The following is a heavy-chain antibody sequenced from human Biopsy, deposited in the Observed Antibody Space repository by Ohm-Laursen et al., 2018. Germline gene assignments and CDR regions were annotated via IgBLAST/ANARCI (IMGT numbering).Heavy chain of an antibody. CDR3: ARHPTGFWFDP. V-gene: IGHV4-39*01. CDR1: GGSVSSNVAY. Sequence: SETLSITCTVSGGSVSSNVAYWAWIRQPPGKGLESIGSIFYSGITYYNPSLQSRVTMSVDTSKNQFSLNLTSVTAADTAVYYCARHPTGFWFDPWGQGTLVIVSS. J-gene: IGHJ5*02. CDR2: IFYSGIT.